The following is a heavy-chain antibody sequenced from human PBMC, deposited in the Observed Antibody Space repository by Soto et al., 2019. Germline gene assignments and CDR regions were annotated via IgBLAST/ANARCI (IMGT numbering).Heavy chain of an antibody. CDR1: GYTFTSYG. Sequence: ASVKVSCKASGYTFTSYGISWVRQAPGQGLEWMGWISAYNGNTNYAQKLQGRVTMTTDTSTSTAYMELRSLRSDDTAVYYCARECSGGSCYSHYYYYGMDVWGQGTTVTVSS. D-gene: IGHD2-15*01. CDR3: ARECSGGSCYSHYYYYGMDV. CDR2: ISAYNGNT. V-gene: IGHV1-18*01. J-gene: IGHJ6*02.